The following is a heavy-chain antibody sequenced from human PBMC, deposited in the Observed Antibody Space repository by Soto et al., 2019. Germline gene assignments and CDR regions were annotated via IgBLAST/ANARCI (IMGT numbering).Heavy chain of an antibody. CDR2: ISGSGSST. V-gene: IGHV3-23*01. Sequence: GGSLRLSCAASGFTFSSYTMSWVRQAPGKGLEWVSTISGSGSSTYSADSVKGRFTVSRDNSKNTLYLQMNSLRAEDTAVYNCAKEPVGPDWYFDLWGRGTLVTVSS. J-gene: IGHJ2*01. CDR1: GFTFSSYT. CDR3: AKEPVGPDWYFDL.